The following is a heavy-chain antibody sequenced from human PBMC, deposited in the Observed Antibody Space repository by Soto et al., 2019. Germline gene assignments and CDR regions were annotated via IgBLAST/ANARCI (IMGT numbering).Heavy chain of an antibody. Sequence: GGSLRLSCAASGFTFSSYSMNWVRQAPGKGLEWVSYISAESTYIIYADSVKGRFTISKDNAKDSLYLQMNSLRAEETAVYYCARGETVEPRPGFDYWGQGILVTVSS. CDR2: ISAESTYI. CDR3: ARGETVEPRPGFDY. V-gene: IGHV3-21*01. D-gene: IGHD6-6*01. CDR1: GFTFSSYS. J-gene: IGHJ4*02.